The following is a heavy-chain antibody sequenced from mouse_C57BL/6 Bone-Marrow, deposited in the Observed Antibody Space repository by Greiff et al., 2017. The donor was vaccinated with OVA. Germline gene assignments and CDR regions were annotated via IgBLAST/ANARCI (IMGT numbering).Heavy chain of an antibody. Sequence: EVQLVESVGGLVQPGGSLSLSCAASGFTFSSYGMSWVRQTPDKRLEWVATISSGGSYTYYPDSVKGRFTISRDNAKNTLYLQMSSLKSEDTAMYYCARWLFTYWGQGTLVTVSA. CDR3: ARWLFTY. CDR2: ISSGGSYT. V-gene: IGHV5-6*01. D-gene: IGHD2-2*01. CDR1: GFTFSSYG. J-gene: IGHJ3*01.